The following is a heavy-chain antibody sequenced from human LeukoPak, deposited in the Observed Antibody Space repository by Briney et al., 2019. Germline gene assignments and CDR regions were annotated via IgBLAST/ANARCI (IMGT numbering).Heavy chain of an antibody. CDR3: ARGAYNYMDV. V-gene: IGHV3-30*02. J-gene: IGHJ6*03. CDR1: GFTFSSFG. CDR2: IRYDGTNE. D-gene: IGHD3-16*01. Sequence: GGSLRLSCAASGFTFSSFGMHWVRQAPGKGLEWVAFIRYDGTNEYYADSVKGRFTISRDASKYTLYPHMNSLRAEDTAVYYCARGAYNYMDVWGKGTTVTVS.